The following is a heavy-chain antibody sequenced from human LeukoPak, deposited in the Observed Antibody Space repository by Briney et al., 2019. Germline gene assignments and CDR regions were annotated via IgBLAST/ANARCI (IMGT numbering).Heavy chain of an antibody. V-gene: IGHV4-38-2*01. Sequence: PSETLSLTCAVSGFSISSGYYWGWIRQPPGKGLEWIGSIYHSGSTYHNPSLKSRVTISVDTSKNQFSLKLSSVTAADTAVYYCARLLPDSSSCFDYWGQGTLVTVSS. CDR1: GFSISSGYY. J-gene: IGHJ4*02. D-gene: IGHD6-6*01. CDR2: IYHSGST. CDR3: ARLLPDSSSCFDY.